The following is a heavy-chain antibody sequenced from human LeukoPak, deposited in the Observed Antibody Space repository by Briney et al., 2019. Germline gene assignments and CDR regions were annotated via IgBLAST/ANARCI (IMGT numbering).Heavy chain of an antibody. Sequence: PGRSLRLSCAASGFTFSSYGMHWVRQAPGKGLEWVAVISYDGGNKYYADSVKGRFTISRDNSKNTLYLQMNSLRAEDTAVYYCARERYWNFDYWGQGTLVTVSS. V-gene: IGHV3-30*03. J-gene: IGHJ4*02. CDR1: GFTFSSYG. CDR3: ARERYWNFDY. D-gene: IGHD2-8*02. CDR2: ISYDGGNK.